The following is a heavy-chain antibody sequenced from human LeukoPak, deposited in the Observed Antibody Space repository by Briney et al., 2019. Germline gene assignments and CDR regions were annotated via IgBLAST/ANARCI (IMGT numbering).Heavy chain of an antibody. CDR3: ARESYGDSGYFDY. J-gene: IGHJ4*01. CDR2: IYTGGST. D-gene: IGHD4-17*01. V-gene: IGHV3-53*01. Sequence: GGSLRLSCAASGFTFSSYSMNWVRQAPGKGLEWVSVIYTGGSTYYADSVKGRFTISRDNSKNTLYLQMNSLRVEDTAVYYCARESYGDSGYFDYWGQGTLVTVSS. CDR1: GFTFSSYS.